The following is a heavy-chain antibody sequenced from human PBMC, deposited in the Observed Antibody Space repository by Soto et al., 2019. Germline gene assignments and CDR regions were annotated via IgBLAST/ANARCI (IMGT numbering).Heavy chain of an antibody. J-gene: IGHJ4*02. Sequence: SETLSLTCTVSGTSISSYYWSWIRQPPGKGLEWIANIHYSGTTNYNPSLASRVTLSVDTSKNQFSLKMTSVTAADRAMYFCARYNSYAIDYWGRGTMVTVSS. CDR2: IHYSGTT. CDR1: GTSISSYY. D-gene: IGHD2-8*01. CDR3: ARYNSYAIDY. V-gene: IGHV4-59*01.